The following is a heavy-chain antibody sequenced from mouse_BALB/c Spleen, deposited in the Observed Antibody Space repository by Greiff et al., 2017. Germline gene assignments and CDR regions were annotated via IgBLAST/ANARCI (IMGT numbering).Heavy chain of an antibody. CDR1: GFTFSSYA. D-gene: IGHD3-2*01. Sequence: EVHLVESGGGLVKPGGSLKLSCAASGFTFSSYAMSWVRQTPEKRLEWVASISDGGSYTYYPDSVKGRFTISRDNAKNNLYLQMSSLKSEDTAMYYCAREDSSGTLDYWGQGTTLTVSS. J-gene: IGHJ2*01. CDR2: ISDGGSYT. V-gene: IGHV5-6*01. CDR3: AREDSSGTLDY.